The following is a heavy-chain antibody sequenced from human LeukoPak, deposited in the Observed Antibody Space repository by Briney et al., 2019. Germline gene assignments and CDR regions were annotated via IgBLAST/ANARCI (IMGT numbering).Heavy chain of an antibody. V-gene: IGHV4-34*08. CDR2: INHSGST. CDR3: ATEKVATIGVWFDP. Sequence: GSLRLSCAASGFTFSSYSMNWVRQAPGKGLEWIGEINHSGSTNYNPSLKSRVTISVDTSKNQFSLKLSSVTAADTAVYYCATEKVATIGVWFDPWGQGTLVTVSS. J-gene: IGHJ5*02. CDR1: GFTFSSYS. D-gene: IGHD5-12*01.